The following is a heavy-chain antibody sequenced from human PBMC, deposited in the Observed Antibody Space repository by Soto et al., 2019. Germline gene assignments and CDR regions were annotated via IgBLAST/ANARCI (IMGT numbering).Heavy chain of an antibody. CDR1: GFTFSNYW. V-gene: IGHV3-7*01. J-gene: IGHJ6*02. D-gene: IGHD6-13*01. CDR2: IKQDGSEK. Sequence: EVQLVESGGGLVQPGGSLRLSCAASGFTFSNYWMSWVRQAPGKGLEWVGNIKQDGSEKNYVDSVKGRFTISRDNAKNSLFLQMNSLRAEDTAVCYCARIASAGRGWDGWGQGTTVIVSS. CDR3: ARIASAGRGWDG.